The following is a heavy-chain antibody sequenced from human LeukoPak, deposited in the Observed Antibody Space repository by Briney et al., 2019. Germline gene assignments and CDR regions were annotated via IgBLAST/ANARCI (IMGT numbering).Heavy chain of an antibody. V-gene: IGHV5-51*01. CDR1: GYKFNAYW. D-gene: IGHD3-9*01. J-gene: IGHJ6*02. CDR3: ARHRPYYDILTGYYYYYGMDV. Sequence: GESLKISCKGSGYKFNAYWIAWVRQMPGKGLEWMGIIYPDDSDTRYSPSFQGQVTISADKSISTAYLQWSSLKASDTAMYYCARHRPYYDILTGYYYYYGMDVWGQGTTVTVSS. CDR2: IYPDDSDT.